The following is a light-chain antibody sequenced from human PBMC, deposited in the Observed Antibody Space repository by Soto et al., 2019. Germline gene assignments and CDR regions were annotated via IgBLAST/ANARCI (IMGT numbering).Light chain of an antibody. CDR3: SSYTSSSTLLV. V-gene: IGLV2-14*01. CDR1: SSDAGGYNY. CDR2: EVS. Sequence: QSALTQPASVSGSPGQSITISCTGTSSDAGGYNYVSWYQQHPGKAPKLMIYEVSNRPSGVSNRFSGSKSGNTASMTISGLHAEDEADYYCSSYTSSSTLLVFGGGTKLTVL. J-gene: IGLJ2*01.